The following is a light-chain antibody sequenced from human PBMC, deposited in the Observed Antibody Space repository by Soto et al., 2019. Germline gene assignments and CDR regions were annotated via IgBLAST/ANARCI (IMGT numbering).Light chain of an antibody. V-gene: IGLV2-14*03. Sequence: QSALTQPASVSGSPGQSITISCTGTSDDVTIYDYVSWYQQHPGKAPKLMIYDVSNRPSGVSNRFSGSKSGNTASLTISGLQAADEADYYCSSYISSSTLELVFGGGTKLTVL. CDR2: DVS. CDR3: SSYISSSTLELV. J-gene: IGLJ2*01. CDR1: SDDVTIYDY.